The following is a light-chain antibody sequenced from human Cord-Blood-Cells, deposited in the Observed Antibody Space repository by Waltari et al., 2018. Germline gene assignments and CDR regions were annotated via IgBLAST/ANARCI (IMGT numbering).Light chain of an antibody. Sequence: EIVLTQSPATMSLTLGERAPLSCRASPSVNSYISLYRQKPGQAPRLLIYDASNRATGIPARFSGSGSGTDFTLTIGSLEPEDFAVYDCQQRSNWPPCTFGQGTKVEIK. CDR3: QQRSNWPPCT. J-gene: IGKJ1*01. CDR1: PSVNSY. CDR2: DAS. V-gene: IGKV3-11*01.